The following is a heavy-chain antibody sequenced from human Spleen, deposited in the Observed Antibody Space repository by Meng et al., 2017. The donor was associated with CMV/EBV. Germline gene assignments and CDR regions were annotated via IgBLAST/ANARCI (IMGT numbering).Heavy chain of an antibody. CDR2: ISRTGSTI. D-gene: IGHD1-20*01. J-gene: IGHJ4*02. CDR1: GFTFSSYE. Sequence: GESLKISCAASGFTFSSYEMNWVRQAPGKGLEWVSYISRTGSTIYYADSVEGRFTISRDNAKNSLYLQMNSLRAEDTAVYYCARIRLDNWNYIDHWGQGTLVTVSS. CDR3: ARIRLDNWNYIDH. V-gene: IGHV3-48*03.